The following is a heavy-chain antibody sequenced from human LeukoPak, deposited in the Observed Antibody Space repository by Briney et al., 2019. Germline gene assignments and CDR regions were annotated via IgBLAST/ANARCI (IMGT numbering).Heavy chain of an antibody. Sequence: SVKVSCKASGGTFSSYAISWVRQAPGQGLEWMGGIIPIFGTANYAQKFQGRVTITTDESTSTAYMELSRLRSDDTAVYYCARDHIAVAGTSDYWGQGTLVTVSS. J-gene: IGHJ4*02. CDR2: IIPIFGTA. V-gene: IGHV1-69*05. CDR1: GGTFSSYA. D-gene: IGHD6-19*01. CDR3: ARDHIAVAGTSDY.